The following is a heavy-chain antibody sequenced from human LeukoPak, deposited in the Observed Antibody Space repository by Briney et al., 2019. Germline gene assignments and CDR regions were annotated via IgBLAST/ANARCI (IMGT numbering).Heavy chain of an antibody. CDR2: INHSGST. CDR3: AREAAYYDSSTLNYYYYYMDV. D-gene: IGHD3-22*01. V-gene: IGHV4-34*01. CDR1: GGSFSGYY. Sequence: SSETLSLTCAVYGGSFSGYYWSWIRQPPGKGLEWIGEINHSGSTNYNPSLKSRVTISVDTSKNQFSLKLSSVTTADTAVYYCAREAAYYDSSTLNYYYYYMDVWGKGTTVTVSS. J-gene: IGHJ6*03.